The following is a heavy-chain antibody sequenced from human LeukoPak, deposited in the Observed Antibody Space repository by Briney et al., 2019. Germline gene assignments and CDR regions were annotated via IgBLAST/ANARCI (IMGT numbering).Heavy chain of an antibody. D-gene: IGHD6-13*01. CDR2: TVGGGDGT. CDR1: GFTFSSTS. V-gene: IGHV3-23*01. J-gene: IGHJ4*02. CDR3: AKAPQGSWYGVY. Sequence: GGSLRLSCAASGFTFSSTSMSWVRQAPGKGLEWVAVTVGGGDGTYYADSVKGRFSISRDNSNNTLYLQMNSLRAEDTAVYYCAKAPQGSWYGVYWGQGTLVTVSS.